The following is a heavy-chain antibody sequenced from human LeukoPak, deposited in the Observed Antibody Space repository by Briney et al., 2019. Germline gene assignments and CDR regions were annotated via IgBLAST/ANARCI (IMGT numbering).Heavy chain of an antibody. CDR2: IIPIFGTA. CDR1: GGTFSSYA. V-gene: IGHV1-69*13. Sequence: ASVKVSCKASGGTFSSYAISWVRQAPGQGLEWMGGIIPIFGTANYAQKFQGRVTITADEPTSTAYMELSSLRSEDTAVYYCATDRIAAAGTGNFDYWGQGTLVTVSS. J-gene: IGHJ4*02. CDR3: ATDRIAAAGTGNFDY. D-gene: IGHD6-13*01.